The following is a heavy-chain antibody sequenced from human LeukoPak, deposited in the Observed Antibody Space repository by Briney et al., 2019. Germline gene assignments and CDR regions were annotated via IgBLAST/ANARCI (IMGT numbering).Heavy chain of an antibody. CDR3: ASSDYGDYLHVDY. CDR1: GYTFTSYG. J-gene: IGHJ4*02. Sequence: ASVKVSCKASGYTFTSYGINWVRQAPGQGLEWMGWINPNSGGTNYAQKFQGRVTMTRDTSISTAYMELSRLRSDDTAVYYCASSDYGDYLHVDYWGQGTLVTVSS. CDR2: INPNSGGT. V-gene: IGHV1-2*02. D-gene: IGHD4-17*01.